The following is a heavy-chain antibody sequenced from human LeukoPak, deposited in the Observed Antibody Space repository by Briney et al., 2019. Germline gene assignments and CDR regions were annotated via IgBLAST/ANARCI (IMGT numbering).Heavy chain of an antibody. CDR2: IYYSGRT. J-gene: IGHJ4*02. D-gene: IGHD2-2*03. CDR1: GGSISSYY. V-gene: IGHV4-59*12. CDR3: VREIGYCSSTSCYVPEY. Sequence: SETLSLTCTVSGGSISSYYWSWIRQPPGKGLGWIGYIYYSGRTYYNPSLESRVTISADPSKNQFSLKLSSVTAADTAVYFCVREIGYCSSTSCYVPEYWGQGTLVTVSS.